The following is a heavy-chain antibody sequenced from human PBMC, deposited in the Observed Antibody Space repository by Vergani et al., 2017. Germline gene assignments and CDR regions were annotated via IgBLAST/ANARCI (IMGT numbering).Heavy chain of an antibody. D-gene: IGHD6-13*01. CDR3: ARDSSSGYGFDH. CDR1: GFTFSSYS. V-gene: IGHV3-21*01. CDR2: ISSSSSYI. Sequence: VQLVESGGGLVKPGGSLRLSCAASGFTFSSYSMNWVRQAPGKGLEWVSSISSSSSYIYYADSVKGRFTISRDNAKNSLYLQMNSLRAEDTAVYYCARDSSSGYGFDHWGQGTLVTVSS. J-gene: IGHJ5*02.